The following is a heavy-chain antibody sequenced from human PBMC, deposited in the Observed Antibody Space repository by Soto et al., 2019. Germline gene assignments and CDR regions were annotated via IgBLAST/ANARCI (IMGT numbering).Heavy chain of an antibody. V-gene: IGHV3-7*01. CDR2: TNEDGREK. CDR3: ARDRGALGP. Sequence: EVQLVESGGGLVQPGGSLRLSCAASGFTFTGYWMSWVRQAPGKGLEWVANTNEDGREKFYMDSVKGRFTISRDNAKNSLYLQMNSLRAEDTAVYYCARDRGALGPWGQGTLVTVSS. J-gene: IGHJ5*02. D-gene: IGHD3-16*01. CDR1: GFTFTGYW.